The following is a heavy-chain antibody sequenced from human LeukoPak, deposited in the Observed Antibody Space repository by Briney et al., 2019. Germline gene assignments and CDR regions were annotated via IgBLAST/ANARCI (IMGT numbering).Heavy chain of an antibody. V-gene: IGHV6-1*01. CDR2: TYYRSKWYN. J-gene: IGHJ4*02. Sequence: SQTLPLTCAISGDSVSSNSAAWNWIRQSPSRGLEWLGRTYYRSKWYNDYAVSVKSRLTINPDTSKNQFSLQLNSVTPEDTAVYYCARDKYDSSGYLGTLDYWGQGTLVTVSS. CDR3: ARDKYDSSGYLGTLDY. D-gene: IGHD3-22*01. CDR1: GDSVSSNSAA.